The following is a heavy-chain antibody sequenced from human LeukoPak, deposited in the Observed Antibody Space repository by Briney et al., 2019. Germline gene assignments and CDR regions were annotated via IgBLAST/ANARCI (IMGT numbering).Heavy chain of an antibody. CDR3: ARDHNYAFDN. V-gene: IGHV3-48*04. D-gene: IGHD1-1*01. Sequence: GGSLRLSCAASGFTFSDYSMNWVRQAPGKGLEWISYIGISSGNTKYADSVKGRFTISGDNAKNSLYLQMNSLRVEDTAVYYCARDHNYAFDNWGQETLVTVSS. CDR2: IGISSGNT. J-gene: IGHJ4*02. CDR1: GFTFSDYS.